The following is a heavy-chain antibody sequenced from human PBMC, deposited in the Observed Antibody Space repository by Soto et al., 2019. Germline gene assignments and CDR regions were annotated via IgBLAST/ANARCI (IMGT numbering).Heavy chain of an antibody. V-gene: IGHV1-46*01. D-gene: IGHD3-22*01. J-gene: IGHJ4*02. CDR2: IDPSGGIT. CDR3: GRDVIGHDNYETIGYYFDH. CDR1: GYSFTNFH. Sequence: QVQLSQFGAEVKKPGASVKVSCKASGYSFTNFHIHWVRQAPGQGLEWMGMIDPSGGITRDAQRLQGRITMTGDASTSTVYMELRSLTSEDTAVYYCGRDVIGHDNYETIGYYFDHWGQGTLVTVSS.